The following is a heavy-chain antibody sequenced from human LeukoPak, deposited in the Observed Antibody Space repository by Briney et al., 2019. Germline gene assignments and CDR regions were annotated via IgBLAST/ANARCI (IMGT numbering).Heavy chain of an antibody. CDR2: LHYGGST. CDR1: GGSISSSSYY. J-gene: IGHJ4*02. Sequence: PSETLSLTCTASGGSISSSSYYWGWIRQPPGKGLEWIGSLHYGGSTYYNPSLKSRVTISVDTSKKQISLKQNSVTAADTAVYYCARLTFHYDGSGYYFDYWGQGTLVTVSS. V-gene: IGHV4-39*01. CDR3: ARLTFHYDGSGYYFDY. D-gene: IGHD3-22*01.